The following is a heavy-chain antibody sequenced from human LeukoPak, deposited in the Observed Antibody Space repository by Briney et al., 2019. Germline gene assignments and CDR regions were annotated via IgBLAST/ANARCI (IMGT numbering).Heavy chain of an antibody. CDR2: IYYSGST. Sequence: SETLSLTCTVSGGSISSSSYYWGWIRQPPGKGLEWIGSIYYSGSTYYNPSLKSRVTISVDTSKNQFSLKLSSVTAADTAVYYCARATSSSSKYYYYYYYMDVWGKGTTVTVSS. V-gene: IGHV4-39*01. CDR3: ARATSSSSKYYYYYYYMDV. J-gene: IGHJ6*03. CDR1: GGSISSSSYY. D-gene: IGHD6-6*01.